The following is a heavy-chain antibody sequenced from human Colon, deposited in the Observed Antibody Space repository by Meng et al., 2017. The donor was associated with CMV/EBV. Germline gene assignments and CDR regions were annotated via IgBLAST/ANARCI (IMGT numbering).Heavy chain of an antibody. D-gene: IGHD1-1*01. CDR1: GYTITRNY. CDR2: IDPTDGSR. CDR3: ARDNFAFDI. J-gene: IGHJ3*02. V-gene: IGHV1-46*01. Sequence: QVHAVQSGAEVKKPGASVKISCMASGYTITRNYMQWVRQAPGQGLEWMGMIDPTDGSRSYAQKFQGRVTMTRDTSMNAVYMELSSLRSDDTAVYYCARDNFAFDIWGQGTMVTVSS.